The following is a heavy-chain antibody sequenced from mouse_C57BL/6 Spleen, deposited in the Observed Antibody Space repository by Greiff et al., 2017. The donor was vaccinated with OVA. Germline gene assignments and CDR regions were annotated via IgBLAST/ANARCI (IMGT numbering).Heavy chain of an antibody. CDR3: VRNYDYDDFRYAMDY. V-gene: IGHV10-3*01. D-gene: IGHD2-4*01. CDR1: GFTFNTYA. J-gene: IGHJ4*01. Sequence: EVQVVESGGGLVQPKGSLKLSCAASGFTFNTYAMHWVRQAPGKGLEWVARIRSKSSNYATYYADSVKDRFTISRDDSQSMLYLQMNNLKTEDTAMYYCVRNYDYDDFRYAMDYWGQGTSVTVSS. CDR2: IRSKSSNYAT.